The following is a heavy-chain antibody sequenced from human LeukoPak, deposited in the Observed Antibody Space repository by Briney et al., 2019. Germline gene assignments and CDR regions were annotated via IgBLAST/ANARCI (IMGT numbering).Heavy chain of an antibody. D-gene: IGHD2-15*01. J-gene: IGHJ4*02. V-gene: IGHV3-74*01. CDR2: INSDGSST. Sequence: GGSLRLSCAASGFTFSDYYMSWIRQAPGKGLVWVSRINSDGSSTSYADSVKGRFTISRDNAKNTLYLQMNSLRAEDTAVYYCARGKDTFSDYWGQGTLVTVSS. CDR1: GFTFSDYY. CDR3: ARGKDTFSDY.